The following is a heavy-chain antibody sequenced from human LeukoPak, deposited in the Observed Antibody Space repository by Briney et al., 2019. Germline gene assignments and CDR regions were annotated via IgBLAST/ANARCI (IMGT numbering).Heavy chain of an antibody. V-gene: IGHV1-46*01. CDR2: INPSGGST. D-gene: IGHD5-12*01. CDR3: AREGAYDGYYYYGMDV. CDR1: GYTFTSYD. Sequence: ASVKVSCKASGYTFTSYDINWVRQAPGQGLEWMGIINPSGGSTSYAQKFQGRVTMTRDTSTSTVYMELSSLRSEDTAVYYCAREGAYDGYYYYGMDVWGQGTTVTVSS. J-gene: IGHJ6*02.